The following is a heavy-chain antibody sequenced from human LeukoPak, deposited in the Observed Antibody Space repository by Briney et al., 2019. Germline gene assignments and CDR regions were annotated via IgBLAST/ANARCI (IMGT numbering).Heavy chain of an antibody. CDR3: ASPGPSKTYYYDGSGYYTFDI. J-gene: IGHJ3*02. Sequence: GGSLRLSCAASGFTVSSNYMSWVRQAPGKGLEWVSVIYSGGSTYYADSVKGRFTISRHNSKNTLYLQMNSLRAEDTAVYYCASPGPSKTYYYDGSGYYTFDIWGQGTMVTVSS. D-gene: IGHD3-22*01. CDR1: GFTVSSNY. V-gene: IGHV3-53*04. CDR2: IYSGGST.